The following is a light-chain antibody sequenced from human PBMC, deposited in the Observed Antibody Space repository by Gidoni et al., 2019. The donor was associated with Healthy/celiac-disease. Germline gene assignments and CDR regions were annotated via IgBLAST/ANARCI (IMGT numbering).Light chain of an antibody. CDR1: SSDVGGYNY. Sequence: QSALTQPRSVSGSPGQSVTISCTGTSSDVGGYNYVPWYQQHPGKAPNLMIYDVSKRPSWVPDRFSGSKSCNTASLTISWLQAEDEADYYCCSYAGSYTFVVFGGGTKLTVL. CDR2: DVS. V-gene: IGLV2-11*01. J-gene: IGLJ2*01. CDR3: CSYAGSYTFVV.